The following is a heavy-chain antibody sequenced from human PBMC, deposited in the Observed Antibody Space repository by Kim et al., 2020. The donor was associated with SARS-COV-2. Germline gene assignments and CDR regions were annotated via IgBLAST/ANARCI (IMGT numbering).Heavy chain of an antibody. CDR1: GFSFSNYA. V-gene: IGHV3-30*04. Sequence: GGSLRLSCVASGFSFSNYAMHWVRQAPGKGLEWVAHISYDGNNKYYADSVKGRFTISRDSSKNMLYLQMNSLTTEDTAVYFCARANNPTFANGWDYWGQGTLVPVSS. D-gene: IGHD6-19*01. J-gene: IGHJ4*02. CDR2: ISYDGNNK. CDR3: ARANNPTFANGWDY.